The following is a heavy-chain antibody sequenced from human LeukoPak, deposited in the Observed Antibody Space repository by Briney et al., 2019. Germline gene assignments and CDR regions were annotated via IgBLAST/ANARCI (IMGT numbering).Heavy chain of an antibody. V-gene: IGHV4-59*08. CDR1: GGSISSYY. CDR2: IYYSGST. Sequence: SETLSLTCTVSGGSISSYYWSWIRQPPGKGLEWIGYIYYSGSTNYNPSLKSRVTISVDTSKNQFSLKLSSVTAADTAVCYCARHVDGYNDYWGQGTLVIVSS. CDR3: ARHVDGYNDY. D-gene: IGHD5-24*01. J-gene: IGHJ4*02.